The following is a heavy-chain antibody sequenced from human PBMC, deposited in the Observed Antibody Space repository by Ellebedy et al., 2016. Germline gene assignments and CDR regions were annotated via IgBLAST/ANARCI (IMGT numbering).Heavy chain of an antibody. CDR2: INPNSGGT. D-gene: IGHD6-6*01. V-gene: IGHV1-2*02. CDR3: AREIAARPPYYYYYYMDV. CDR1: GYTFTGYY. Sequence: ASVKVSXXASGYTFTGYYMHWVRQAPGQGLEWMGWINPNSGGTNYAQKLQGRVTMTTDTSTSTAYMELRSLRSDDTAVYYCAREIAARPPYYYYYYMDVWGKGTTVTVSS. J-gene: IGHJ6*03.